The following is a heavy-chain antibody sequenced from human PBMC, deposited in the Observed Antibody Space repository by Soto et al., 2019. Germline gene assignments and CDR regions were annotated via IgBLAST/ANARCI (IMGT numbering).Heavy chain of an antibody. J-gene: IGHJ6*02. V-gene: IGHV4-34*01. Sequence: QVQLQQWGAGLLKPSETLSLTCAVYGGSFSGYYWSWIRQPPGKGLEWFGEINHSGSTNYNPSLKSRVTISVDTSKNQFSLKLSSVTAADTAVYYCASFTSYYYGMDVWGQGTTVTVSS. CDR1: GGSFSGYY. CDR2: INHSGST. CDR3: ASFTSYYYGMDV.